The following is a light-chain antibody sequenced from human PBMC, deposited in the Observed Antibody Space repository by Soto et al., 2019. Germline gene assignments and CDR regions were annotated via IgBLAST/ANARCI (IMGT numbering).Light chain of an antibody. CDR1: QSVSSN. CDR2: GAS. J-gene: IGKJ2*01. CDR3: QQYYNWPPYT. V-gene: IGKV3-15*01. Sequence: EIVLTQSPATLSVSPGDRVTLSCRASQSVSSNLAWYQQKPGQTPRLLIYGASTRATGVQPRFSGSRSGTEFTLTISSLQSEDFAVYYCQQYYNWPPYTFGQGTKLDFK.